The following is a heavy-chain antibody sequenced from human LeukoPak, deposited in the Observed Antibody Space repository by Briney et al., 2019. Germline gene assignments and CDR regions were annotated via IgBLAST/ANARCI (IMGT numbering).Heavy chain of an antibody. D-gene: IGHD6-13*01. CDR2: IFPGDSDT. V-gene: IGHV5-51*01. Sequence: GESLKISCKGSGYSFTTYWIGWVRQMPGKGLEWIGIIFPGDSDTTYSPSLQGQVTISADKSINTAYLQWSSLRASDTAMYYCARHNHPGSVYSSSWYYYYYMDVWGKGTTVTISS. J-gene: IGHJ6*03. CDR3: ARHNHPGSVYSSSWYYYYYMDV. CDR1: GYSFTTYW.